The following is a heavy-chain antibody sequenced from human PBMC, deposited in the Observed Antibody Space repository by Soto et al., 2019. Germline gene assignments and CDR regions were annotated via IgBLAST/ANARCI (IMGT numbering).Heavy chain of an antibody. CDR3: ARDFAYFDS. Sequence: SETLSLTCSVSGVSISDSGYYWNWIRQHPGKGLEWIGYVYHTGTTSYNPSLKSRVSISMDTSKNQFSLNLDSVTAADTAVYFCARDFAYFDSWGQGTLVTVSS. CDR2: VYHTGTT. CDR1: GVSISDSGYY. J-gene: IGHJ4*02. D-gene: IGHD3-3*01. V-gene: IGHV4-61*08.